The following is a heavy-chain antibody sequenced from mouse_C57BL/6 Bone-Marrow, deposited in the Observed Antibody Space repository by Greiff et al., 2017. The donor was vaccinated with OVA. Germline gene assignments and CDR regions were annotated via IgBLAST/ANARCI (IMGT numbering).Heavy chain of an antibody. D-gene: IGHD2-5*01. V-gene: IGHV3-6*01. J-gene: IGHJ4*01. CDR1: GYSITSGYY. CDR2: ISYDGSN. CDR3: ARNAYYSNDDYYAMDY. Sequence: EVQLVESGPGLVKPSQSLSLTCSVTGYSITSGYYWTWIRQFPGNKLEWMGYISYDGSNNYNPSLKNRISITRDTSKNQFFLKLNSVTTEDTATYYCARNAYYSNDDYYAMDYWGQGTSVTVSS.